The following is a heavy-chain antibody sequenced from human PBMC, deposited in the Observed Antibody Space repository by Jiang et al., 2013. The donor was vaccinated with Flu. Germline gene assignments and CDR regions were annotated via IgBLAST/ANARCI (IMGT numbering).Heavy chain of an antibody. Sequence: GAEVKKPGASVKVSCKAPAYLFTSYPIHWMRQAPGQRLEWMGWINADNGNTKYSQKFQDRLTITADTAATALYMELSSLRSEDTAVYYCAKVGDNGGFDPWGQGTLVTVVS. V-gene: IGHV1-3*01. D-gene: IGHD2-21*02. CDR3: AKVGDNGGFDP. J-gene: IGHJ5*02. CDR2: INADNGNT. CDR1: AYLFTSYP.